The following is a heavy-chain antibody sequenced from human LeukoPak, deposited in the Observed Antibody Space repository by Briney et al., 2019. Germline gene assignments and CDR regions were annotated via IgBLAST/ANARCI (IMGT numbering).Heavy chain of an antibody. V-gene: IGHV1-8*02. CDR3: ARTLEWEVLGDY. J-gene: IGHJ4*02. D-gene: IGHD1-26*01. CDR1: GYTFTSYD. CDR2: MNPNSGNT. Sequence: ASVKVSCEASGYTFTSYDMNWVRQATGQGLEWMGWMNPNSGNTVFAQKFQGRVTMTRNTSISTAYMELSSLTSEDTAVYYCARTLEWEVLGDYWGQGTLVTVSS.